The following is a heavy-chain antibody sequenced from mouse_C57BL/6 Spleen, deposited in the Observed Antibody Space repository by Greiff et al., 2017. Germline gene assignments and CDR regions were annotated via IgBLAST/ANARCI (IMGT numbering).Heavy chain of an antibody. CDR1: GYTFTSYW. J-gene: IGHJ4*01. D-gene: IGHD2-3*01. V-gene: IGHV1-61*01. CDR3: ARIGIYDGYYDAMDY. Sequence: VQLQQPGAELVRPGSSVKLSCKASGYTFTSYWMDWVKQRPGQGLEWIGNIYPSDSETHYNQKFKDKATLTVDKSSSTAYVQLSSLTSEDSAVYYCARIGIYDGYYDAMDYWGQGTSVTVSS. CDR2: IYPSDSET.